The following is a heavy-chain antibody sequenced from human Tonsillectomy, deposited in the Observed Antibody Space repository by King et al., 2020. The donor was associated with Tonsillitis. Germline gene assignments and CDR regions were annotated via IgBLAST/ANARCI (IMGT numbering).Heavy chain of an antibody. D-gene: IGHD2-15*01. CDR3: ARWVVEDWYFDL. CDR1: GDSISDYY. J-gene: IGHJ2*01. Sequence: VQLQESGPGLVKPSETLSLTCTVAGDSISDYYWGRIRQPPGKGLEWIGYIHYSGSTHYNPSLKSRSRVTISLDTPKSRFSLKLTSMTAADTAVYYCARWVVEDWYFDLWGRGTLVTVSS. V-gene: IGHV4-59*13. CDR2: IHYSGST.